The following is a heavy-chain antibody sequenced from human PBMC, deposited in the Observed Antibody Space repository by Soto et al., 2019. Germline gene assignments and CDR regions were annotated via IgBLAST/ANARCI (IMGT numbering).Heavy chain of an antibody. Sequence: ASVKVSCKASGHTFTSYGFSWVRQAPGQGLEWVGWINAYSGDTNSAKTLQGRVTLTTDTSTGTAYMDLTSLRSDDTAVYYCARDFRSSCTGSSCIYVDYWGQGTQVTVSS. V-gene: IGHV1-18*01. J-gene: IGHJ4*02. CDR3: ARDFRSSCTGSSCIYVDY. CDR1: GHTFTSYG. D-gene: IGHD2-15*01. CDR2: INAYSGDT.